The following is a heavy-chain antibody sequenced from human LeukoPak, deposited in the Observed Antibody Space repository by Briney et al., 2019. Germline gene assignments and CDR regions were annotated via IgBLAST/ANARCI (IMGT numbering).Heavy chain of an antibody. CDR2: IYHSGST. D-gene: IGHD3-22*01. V-gene: IGHV4-38-2*02. J-gene: IGHJ4*02. CDR1: GYSISSGYY. Sequence: SETLSLTCTVSGYSISSGYYWGWIRQPPGKGLEWIGSIYHSGSTYYNPSLKSRVTISVDTSKNQFSLKLSSVTAADTAVYYCARAFPLITMIVVVIQPFDYWGQGTLVTVSS. CDR3: ARAFPLITMIVVVIQPFDY.